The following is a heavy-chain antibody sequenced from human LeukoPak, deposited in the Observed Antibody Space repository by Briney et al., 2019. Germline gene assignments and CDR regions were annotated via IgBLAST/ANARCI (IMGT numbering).Heavy chain of an antibody. J-gene: IGHJ4*02. Sequence: PGGSLRLSCAASGFTLTWHVMHWVRQAPGKALEYVSFIHHNGGMTSYAESVRGRFTVSRDNSKNTLFLELSSLRTDDTAVYYCVRDMSGKYSFDYWGQGTLVIVST. D-gene: IGHD1-26*01. CDR1: GFTLTWHV. CDR2: IHHNGGMT. CDR3: VRDMSGKYSFDY. V-gene: IGHV3-64D*08.